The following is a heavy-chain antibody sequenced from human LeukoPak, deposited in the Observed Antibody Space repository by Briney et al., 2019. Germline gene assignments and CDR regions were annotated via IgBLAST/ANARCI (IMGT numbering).Heavy chain of an antibody. CDR1: GFTFSSYD. CDR3: ARGPLSGTFWAGFFDY. Sequence: GGSLRLSCVASGFTFSSYDMTWVRQTPRMGLEWVSVINGSGTSTYYADSVKGRSTISRDNSKNTLYLQMNSLRADDTAVYYCARGPLSGTFWAGFFDYWGQGALVTVSS. D-gene: IGHD2/OR15-2a*01. J-gene: IGHJ4*02. V-gene: IGHV3-23*01. CDR2: INGSGTST.